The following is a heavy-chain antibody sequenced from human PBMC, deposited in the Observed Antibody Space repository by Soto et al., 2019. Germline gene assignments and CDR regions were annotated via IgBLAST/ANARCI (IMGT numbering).Heavy chain of an antibody. CDR1: GYTFTSYA. Sequence: ASVKVSCKASGYTFTSYAMHWVRQAPGQRLEWMGWINAGNGNTKYSQKFQGRGTITRDTSASTAYMELSSLRSEDTAVYYCARAVYYDSSGYYFDDAFDIWGQGTMVTVSS. CDR3: ARAVYYDSSGYYFDDAFDI. CDR2: INAGNGNT. J-gene: IGHJ3*02. V-gene: IGHV1-3*01. D-gene: IGHD3-22*01.